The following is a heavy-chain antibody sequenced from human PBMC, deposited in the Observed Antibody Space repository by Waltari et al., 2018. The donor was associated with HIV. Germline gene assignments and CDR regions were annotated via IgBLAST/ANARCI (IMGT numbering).Heavy chain of an antibody. Sequence: QVQLQQWGAGLLKPSETLSLTCAVYGGSFSGYYWSWFRQPPGKGLEWIGEINHSGSTNYNPSLKSRVTISVDTSKNQFSLKLSSVTAADTAVYYCARPTAPIAARAGYFDYWGQGTLVTVSS. V-gene: IGHV4-34*01. CDR1: GGSFSGYY. D-gene: IGHD6-6*01. CDR3: ARPTAPIAARAGYFDY. CDR2: INHSGST. J-gene: IGHJ4*02.